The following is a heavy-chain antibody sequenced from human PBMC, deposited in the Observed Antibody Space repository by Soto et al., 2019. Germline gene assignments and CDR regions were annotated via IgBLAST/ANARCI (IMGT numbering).Heavy chain of an antibody. D-gene: IGHD4-17*01. CDR3: ARGDDYVPFDY. Sequence: EVQLVESGGGLVQPGGSLRLSWAASGFIFSAYTMHWVRQAPGKGLEYVSAIRTNENTYYANSVKGRFTISRDNSKNTLYLQMGSLRAEDMAIYYCARGDDYVPFDYWGQGTVVTVSS. J-gene: IGHJ4*02. CDR1: GFIFSAYT. V-gene: IGHV3-64*01. CDR2: IRTNENT.